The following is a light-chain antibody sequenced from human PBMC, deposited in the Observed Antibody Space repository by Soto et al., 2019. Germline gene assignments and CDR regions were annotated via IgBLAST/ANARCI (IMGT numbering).Light chain of an antibody. J-gene: IGKJ1*01. V-gene: IGKV3-15*01. CDR2: GTS. CDR1: QSVSSN. Sequence: EIVMTQSPATLSVSPGERVTLSCRASQSVSSNLAWYQQKPGQAPRLLIYGTSTRATGIPARFSGSGSGTEFTLTISNLQSEDVAVYYWQQYNNWPPWTFGQGTKVEIK. CDR3: QQYNNWPPWT.